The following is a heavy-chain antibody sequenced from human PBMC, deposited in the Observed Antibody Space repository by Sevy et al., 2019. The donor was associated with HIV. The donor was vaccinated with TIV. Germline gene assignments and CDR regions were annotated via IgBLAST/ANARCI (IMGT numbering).Heavy chain of an antibody. CDR1: GFTFSSHW. V-gene: IGHV3-74*01. D-gene: IGHD3-3*01. CDR3: ARGQVLRFLEWPTYGMDV. Sequence: GGSLRLSCAASGFTFSSHWMFWVRQAPGKGLVWVSLINSHGTITNYADSVKGRFTISRDNAKNTVYLQINSLRAEDTAVYYCARGQVLRFLEWPTYGMDVWGQGTTVTVSS. CDR2: INSHGTIT. J-gene: IGHJ6*02.